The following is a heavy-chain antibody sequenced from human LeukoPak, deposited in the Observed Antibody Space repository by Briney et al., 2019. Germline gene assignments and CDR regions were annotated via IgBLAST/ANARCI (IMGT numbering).Heavy chain of an antibody. CDR2: INPNSGGT. V-gene: IGHV1-2*02. J-gene: IGHJ4*02. Sequence: ASVKVSCKASGYTFTGYYMHWARQAPGQGLEWMGWINPNSGGTNYAQKFQGRVTMTRDTSISTAYMELSRLRSDDTAVYYCARVSVTMIVVVIPVFDYWGQGTLVTVSS. CDR3: ARVSVTMIVVVIPVFDY. CDR1: GYTFTGYY. D-gene: IGHD3-22*01.